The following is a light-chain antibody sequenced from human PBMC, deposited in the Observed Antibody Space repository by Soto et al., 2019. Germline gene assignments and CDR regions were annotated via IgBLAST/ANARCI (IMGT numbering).Light chain of an antibody. CDR1: SSDVGSYNL. V-gene: IGLV2-23*01. CDR2: EGS. CDR3: CSYAGSSTYYV. J-gene: IGLJ1*01. Sequence: QFALTQPASVSGSPGQSITISCTGTSSDVGSYNLVSWYQQHPGKAPKLMIYEGSKRPSGVSNRFSGSKSGNTASLTISGLQAEDEADYYCCSYAGSSTYYVLGTGTKVTVL.